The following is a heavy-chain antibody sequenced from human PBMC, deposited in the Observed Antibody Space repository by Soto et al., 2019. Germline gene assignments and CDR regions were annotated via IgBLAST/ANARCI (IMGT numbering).Heavy chain of an antibody. D-gene: IGHD6-19*01. Sequence: ASVKVSCKASGYTFTSYGISWVRQAPGQGLEWMGWISAYNGNTNYAQKLQGRVTMTTDTSTSTAYRELRSLRSDDTAVYYCARVYSSGWPGKGNIYKDYYYGMDVWGQGTTVTVSS. V-gene: IGHV1-18*01. CDR1: GYTFTSYG. CDR2: ISAYNGNT. CDR3: ARVYSSGWPGKGNIYKDYYYGMDV. J-gene: IGHJ6*02.